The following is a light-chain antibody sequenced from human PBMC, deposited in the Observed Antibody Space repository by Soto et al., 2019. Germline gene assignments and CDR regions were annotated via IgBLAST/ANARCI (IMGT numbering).Light chain of an antibody. Sequence: EIVLTQSPGTLSLSPGERATLSCRASQSVSSTYLAWYQQKPGQAPSLLIYGASRRATGIPDRFSGSGSWTDFTRTISRLEPEEFAVYYCQQYERSPTTFGGGTKVEIK. V-gene: IGKV3-20*01. CDR1: QSVSSTY. CDR3: QQYERSPTT. CDR2: GAS. J-gene: IGKJ4*01.